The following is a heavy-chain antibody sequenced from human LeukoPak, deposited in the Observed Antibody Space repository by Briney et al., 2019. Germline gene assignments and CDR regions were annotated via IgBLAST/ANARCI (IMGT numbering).Heavy chain of an antibody. CDR2: ISGSGGRT. J-gene: IGHJ4*02. Sequence: GRSLRLSCAASGFTFSSYSMNWVRQAPGKGLEWVSAISGSGGRTHYADSVKGRFTISRDNSKNTLYLQLNSLRAEDTAVYYCAKRGITIFPPDYWGQGTLVTVPS. CDR1: GFTFSSYS. CDR3: AKRGITIFPPDY. V-gene: IGHV3-23*01. D-gene: IGHD3-9*01.